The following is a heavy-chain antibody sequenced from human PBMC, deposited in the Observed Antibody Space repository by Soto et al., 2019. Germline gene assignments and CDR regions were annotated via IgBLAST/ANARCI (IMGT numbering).Heavy chain of an antibody. Sequence: PGESLKISCKGSGYSFTTYWIGWVRQMPGKGLEWMGIIYPGDSDTRYSPSFEGQVTISVDKSISTAYLQWSSLKASDTGMYYCARDSGSPDPYYYYAMDVWSRGTTVTFSS. CDR2: IYPGDSDT. CDR1: GYSFTTYW. V-gene: IGHV5-51*01. CDR3: ARDSGSPDPYYYYAMDV. D-gene: IGHD1-26*01. J-gene: IGHJ6*02.